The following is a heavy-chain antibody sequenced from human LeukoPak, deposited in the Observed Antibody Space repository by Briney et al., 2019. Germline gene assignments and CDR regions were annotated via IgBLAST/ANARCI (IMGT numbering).Heavy chain of an antibody. J-gene: IGHJ4*02. CDR3: ARVGGIAADY. V-gene: IGHV4-38-2*02. D-gene: IGHD6-13*01. CDR1: GYSISSGYY. CDR2: IYHSGST. Sequence: SETLSLTCTVSGYSISSGYYWGWIRQPPGKGLEWIGSIYHSGSTYYNPSLKSRVTVSVDTSKNQFSLKLSSVTAADTAVYYCARVGGIAADYWGQGTLVTVSS.